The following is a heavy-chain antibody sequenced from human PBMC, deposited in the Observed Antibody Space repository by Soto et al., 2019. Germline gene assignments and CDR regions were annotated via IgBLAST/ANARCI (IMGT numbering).Heavy chain of an antibody. J-gene: IGHJ4*02. CDR3: AREQASGN. CDR2: ISRDGNTK. CDR1: GFTLSNNG. Sequence: QVQLVESGGGVVQPGRSLRLSCAASGFTLSNNGMHWVRQAPGKGLEWVAVISRDGNTKFYADSVKGRFAISKDNSENALYLKMNSLGLEAIAVYFCAREQASGNWGQGTLVTVSS. D-gene: IGHD3-10*01. V-gene: IGHV3-30*03.